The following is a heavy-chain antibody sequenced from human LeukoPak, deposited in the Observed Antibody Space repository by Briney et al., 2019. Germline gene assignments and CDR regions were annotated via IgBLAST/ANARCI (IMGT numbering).Heavy chain of an antibody. CDR2: ISGDGGAT. CDR3: AKARYGYSYGYYGNFDY. D-gene: IGHD5-18*01. V-gene: IGHV3-23*01. J-gene: IGHJ4*02. CDR1: GFPFRSYA. Sequence: GGSLRLSCAASGFPFRSYAMTWVRQAPGQGLEWVSSISGDGGATYYRDSVKGRFTDSTDSAKNTLYLQMNSLRAEDTAIYYCAKARYGYSYGYYGNFDYWGQGTLVTVSS.